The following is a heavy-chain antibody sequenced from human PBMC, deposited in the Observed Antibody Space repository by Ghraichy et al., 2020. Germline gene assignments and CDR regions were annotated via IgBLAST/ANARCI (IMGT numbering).Heavy chain of an antibody. CDR3: ARTKYCSGGSCHTFDY. CDR2: INPSGGST. D-gene: IGHD2-15*01. J-gene: IGHJ4*02. CDR1: GYTFTSYY. V-gene: IGHV1-46*01. Sequence: ASVKVSRKASGYTFTSYYMHWVRQAPGQGLEWMGIINPSGGSTSYAQKFQGRVTMTRDTSTSTVYMELSSLRSEDTAVYYCARTKYCSGGSCHTFDYWGQGTLVTVSS.